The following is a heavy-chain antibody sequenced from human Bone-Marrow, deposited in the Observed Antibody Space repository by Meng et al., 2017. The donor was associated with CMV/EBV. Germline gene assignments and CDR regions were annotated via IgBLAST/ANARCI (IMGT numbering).Heavy chain of an antibody. Sequence: GESLKISCAASGFTFSSYAMHWVRQAPGKGLEWVAVISYDGSNKYYADSVKGRFTISRDNSKNTLYLQMNSLRAEDTAVYYCARIWSGYGYYNYGIDVWGQGTKVTAP. V-gene: IGHV3-30*04. D-gene: IGHD3-3*01. CDR1: GFTFSSYA. CDR2: ISYDGSNK. J-gene: IGHJ6*02. CDR3: ARIWSGYGYYNYGIDV.